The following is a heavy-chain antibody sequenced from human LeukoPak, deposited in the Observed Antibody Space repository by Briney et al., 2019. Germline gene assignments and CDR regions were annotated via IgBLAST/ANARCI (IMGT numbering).Heavy chain of an antibody. J-gene: IGHJ6*03. CDR2: INYSGNT. CDR1: GGSFSTYS. Sequence: SETLSLTCAVYGGSFSTYSWSWIRQPPGKGLEWIGDINYSGNTNYNPSFKSRVIASIDTSKDQFSLKLNSVTAGDTAVYYCARHVDMTTVNYYYLDVWARGPRSPSP. D-gene: IGHD4-11*01. CDR3: ARHVDMTTVNYYYLDV. V-gene: IGHV4-34*01.